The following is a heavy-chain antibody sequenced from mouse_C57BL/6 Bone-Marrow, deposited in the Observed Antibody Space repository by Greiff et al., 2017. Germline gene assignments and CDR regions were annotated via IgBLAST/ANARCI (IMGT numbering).Heavy chain of an antibody. Sequence: VQLQQSGAELARPGASVKLSCTASGYTFTSYGLSWVKQSPGQGLEWIGELSPRSGNTYYNEKFKGQATLTADKSSSTAYMELRSLTSEDSAVYFCANMGYDDAMDYWGQGTSVTVSS. J-gene: IGHJ4*01. CDR3: ANMGYDDAMDY. CDR2: LSPRSGNT. V-gene: IGHV1-81*01. CDR1: GYTFTSYG. D-gene: IGHD2-2*01.